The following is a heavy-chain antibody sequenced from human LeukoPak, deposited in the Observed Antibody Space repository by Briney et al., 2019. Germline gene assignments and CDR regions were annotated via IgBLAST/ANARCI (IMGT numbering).Heavy chain of an antibody. Sequence: GGSLRLSCAASGFTVSSNYMSWVRQAPGKGLEWVSVIYSGGSTYYADSVKGRFTISRDNSKNTLYLQMYSLRAEDTAVYYCARGETYYDFWSGYYREYYFDYWGQGTLVTVSS. CDR3: ARGETYYDFWSGYYREYYFDY. CDR1: GFTVSSNY. CDR2: IYSGGST. D-gene: IGHD3-3*01. J-gene: IGHJ4*02. V-gene: IGHV3-53*01.